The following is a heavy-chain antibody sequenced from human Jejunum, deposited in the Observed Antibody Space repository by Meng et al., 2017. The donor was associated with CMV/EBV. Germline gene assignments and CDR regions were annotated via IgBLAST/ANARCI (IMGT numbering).Heavy chain of an antibody. CDR1: KFTFSSYG. D-gene: IGHD2-8*02. CDR3: VRSGGTLDY. V-gene: IGHV3-33*03. Sequence: LRPACGASKFTFSSYGRHWVRQAPGKGLEWVAIVWYPEINKYCADSVKGRFAISRDNAKNTLYLQMNSLRAEDTAVYYCVRSGGTLDYWGQGTLVTVSS. CDR2: VWYPEINK. J-gene: IGHJ4*02.